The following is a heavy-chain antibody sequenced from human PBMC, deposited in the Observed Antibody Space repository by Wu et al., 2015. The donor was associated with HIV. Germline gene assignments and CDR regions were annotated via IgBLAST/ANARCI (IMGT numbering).Heavy chain of an antibody. J-gene: IGHJ4*02. V-gene: IGHV1-18*04. D-gene: IGHD3-9*01. CDR3: ARGRYSSNTGFFDF. CDR1: GYTFTSYY. Sequence: QVQLVQSGAEVKKSGASVKVSCKASGYTFTSYYMQWVRQAPGQGLEWMGWISDYERNIHYGQKFRGRLTLTADTVTSTAFMDLRNLRSDDTAIYFCARGRYSSNTGFFDFWGQGTLVTVSS. CDR2: ISDYERNI.